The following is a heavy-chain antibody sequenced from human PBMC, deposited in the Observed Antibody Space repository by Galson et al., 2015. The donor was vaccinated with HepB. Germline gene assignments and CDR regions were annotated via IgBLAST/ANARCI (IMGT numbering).Heavy chain of an antibody. CDR2: IYYSGST. D-gene: IGHD3-10*01. CDR3: ASNLYGSGKLHAFDI. CDR1: GGSISSYY. J-gene: IGHJ3*02. V-gene: IGHV4-59*08. Sequence: ETLSLTCTVSGGSISSYYWSWIRQPPGKGLEWIGYIYYSGSTNYNPSLKSRVTISVDTSKNQFSLKLSSVTAADTAVYYCASNLYGSGKLHAFDIWGQGTMVTVSS.